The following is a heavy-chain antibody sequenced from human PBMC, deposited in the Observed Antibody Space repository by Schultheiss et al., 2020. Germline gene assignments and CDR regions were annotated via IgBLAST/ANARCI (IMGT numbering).Heavy chain of an antibody. J-gene: IGHJ4*02. D-gene: IGHD6-6*01. Sequence: GGSLRLSCAASGFTFSSYWMSWVRQAPGKGLEWVGFIRSKAYGGTTEYAASVKGRFTISRDDSKNTLYLQMNSLKTEDTAVYYCARMEYSSLNDYWGQGTLVTVSS. V-gene: IGHV3-49*04. CDR2: IRSKAYGGTT. CDR1: GFTFSSYW. CDR3: ARMEYSSLNDY.